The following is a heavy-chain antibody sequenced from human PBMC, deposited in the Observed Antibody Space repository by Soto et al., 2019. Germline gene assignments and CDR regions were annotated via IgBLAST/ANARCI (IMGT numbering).Heavy chain of an antibody. V-gene: IGHV4-59*01. Sequence: SETLSLTCTVSGGSISSYYGSWIRQPPGKGLEWIGYIYYSGSTNYNPSLKSRVTISVDTSKNQFSLKLSSVTAADTAVYYCARVGYSYGLDYWGQGTLVTVSS. D-gene: IGHD5-18*01. CDR2: IYYSGST. J-gene: IGHJ4*02. CDR3: ARVGYSYGLDY. CDR1: GGSISSYY.